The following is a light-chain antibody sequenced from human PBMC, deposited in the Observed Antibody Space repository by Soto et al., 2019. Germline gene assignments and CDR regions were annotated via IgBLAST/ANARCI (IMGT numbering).Light chain of an antibody. J-gene: IGKJ1*01. CDR3: QMYNSPPWT. CDR1: QGISNY. Sequence: DIQMTQSPSSLSASVGDRVTITCRASQGISNYLAWYQQKPGKVPKLLIYAASTLQSGVPSRFSGSGSGTYFTLSISSLQPEDVATYYCQMYNSPPWTFGQGTKVEIK. CDR2: AAS. V-gene: IGKV1-27*01.